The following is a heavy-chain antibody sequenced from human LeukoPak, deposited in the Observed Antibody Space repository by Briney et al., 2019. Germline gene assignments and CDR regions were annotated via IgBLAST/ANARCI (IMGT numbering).Heavy chain of an antibody. J-gene: IGHJ4*02. D-gene: IGHD4-23*01. CDR2: ISAVVTST. V-gene: IGHV3-23*01. CDR1: GFSLSNYG. CDR3: AKDSPVATY. Sequence: PGGSLRLSCAASGFSLSNYGMTWIRQAPGKGLEWVSAISAVVTSTYYSDSVKGRFTTSRDNSKNTLYLQMNSLRVDDTAVYYCAKDSPVATYWGQGTLVTVSS.